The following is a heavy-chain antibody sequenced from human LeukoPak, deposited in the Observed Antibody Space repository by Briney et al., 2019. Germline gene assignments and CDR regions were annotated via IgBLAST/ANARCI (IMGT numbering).Heavy chain of an antibody. J-gene: IGHJ4*02. CDR1: GYTFTSYG. D-gene: IGHD5-18*01. CDR2: MNPNSGNT. Sequence: ASVKVSCKASGYTFTSYGISWVRQATGQGLEWMGWMNPNSGNTGYAQKFQDRVTITRNTSISTAYMELSSLRSEDTAVYYCARGRGGYSYGRYYFDYWGQGTLVTVSS. V-gene: IGHV1-8*03. CDR3: ARGRGGYSYGRYYFDY.